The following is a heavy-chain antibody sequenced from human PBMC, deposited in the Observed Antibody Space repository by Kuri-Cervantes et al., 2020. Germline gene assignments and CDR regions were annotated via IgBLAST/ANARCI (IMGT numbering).Heavy chain of an antibody. J-gene: IGHJ4*02. V-gene: IGHV3-53*01. CDR2: IYTGGTT. D-gene: IGHD1-26*01. Sequence: GGSLRLSCAASGLTVSSNRMSWFRQAPGKGLEWVSTIYTGGTTYYADAVRGRFSISRDTSRNTLYLQMDSLRAEDTAIYFCARGHIVGVSAFDYCGQGTLVTVSS. CDR3: ARGHIVGVSAFDY. CDR1: GLTVSSNR.